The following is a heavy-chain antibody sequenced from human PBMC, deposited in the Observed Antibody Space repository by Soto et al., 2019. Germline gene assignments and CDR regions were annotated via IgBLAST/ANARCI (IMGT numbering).Heavy chain of an antibody. CDR1: GYTFTSYG. Sequence: ASVKVSCQASGYTFTSYGISWVRQAPGQGLEWMGWISAYNGNTNYAQKLQGRVTMTTDTSTSTAYMELRSLRSDDTAVYYCARLYSSSWYGGEDYYYYMDVWGKGTTVTVSS. CDR3: ARLYSSSWYGGEDYYYYMDV. V-gene: IGHV1-18*01. CDR2: ISAYNGNT. D-gene: IGHD6-13*01. J-gene: IGHJ6*03.